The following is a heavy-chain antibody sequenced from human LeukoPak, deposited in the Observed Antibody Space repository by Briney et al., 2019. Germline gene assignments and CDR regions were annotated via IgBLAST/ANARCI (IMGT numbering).Heavy chain of an antibody. V-gene: IGHV4-34*01. J-gene: IGHJ5*02. Sequence: SETLSLTCAVYGGSFSGYYWSWIRQPPGKGLEWIGEINHSGSTNYNPSLKSRVTISVDTSKNQFSLELSSVTAAATAVYYCARGSHYYDSSGYYHPMYNWFDPWGQGTLVTVSS. D-gene: IGHD3-22*01. CDR1: GGSFSGYY. CDR2: INHSGST. CDR3: ARGSHYYDSSGYYHPMYNWFDP.